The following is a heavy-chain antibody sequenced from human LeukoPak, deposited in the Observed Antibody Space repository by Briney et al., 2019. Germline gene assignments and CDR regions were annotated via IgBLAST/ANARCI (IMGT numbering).Heavy chain of an antibody. CDR3: AAHYYDSSGYPY. D-gene: IGHD3-22*01. J-gene: IGHJ4*02. Sequence: GGTLRLSCAASGFTFSSYGMSWVRQAPGKGLEWVSGISGSGGSTYYADSVKGRFTISRDNSKNTLYLQMNSLRAEDTAVYYCAAHYYDSSGYPYWGQGTLVTVSS. CDR1: GFTFSSYG. CDR2: ISGSGGST. V-gene: IGHV3-23*01.